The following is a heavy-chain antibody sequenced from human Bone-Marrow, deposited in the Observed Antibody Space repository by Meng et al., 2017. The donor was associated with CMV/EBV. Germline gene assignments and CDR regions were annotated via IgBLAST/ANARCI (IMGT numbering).Heavy chain of an antibody. V-gene: IGHV3-13*01. CDR1: GFTFNTYD. CDR2: IGTTDDT. D-gene: IGHD6-13*01. J-gene: IGHJ4*02. Sequence: GESLKISCAASGFTFNTYDMHWVRQTTGEGLEWVSAIGTTDDTYYPASVKGRFTISRDNAKNSLYLQMNSLRAGDTAVYYCARGGSNSLIDYWGQGPLVTVYS. CDR3: ARGGSNSLIDY.